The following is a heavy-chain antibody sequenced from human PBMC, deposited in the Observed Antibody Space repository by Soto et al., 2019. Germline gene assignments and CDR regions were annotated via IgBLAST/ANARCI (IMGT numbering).Heavy chain of an antibody. J-gene: IGHJ4*02. Sequence: GGSLRLSCVASGFIFSSYGMHWVRQAPGKGLEWVAFISYDGSKKYYSDSVMGRFTFSRDNSKNTLYLQMNSLRAEDTAVYYCARDGSIAAREIDYWGQGTLVTASS. V-gene: IGHV3-30*03. CDR3: ARDGSIAAREIDY. D-gene: IGHD6-6*01. CDR1: GFIFSSYG. CDR2: ISYDGSKK.